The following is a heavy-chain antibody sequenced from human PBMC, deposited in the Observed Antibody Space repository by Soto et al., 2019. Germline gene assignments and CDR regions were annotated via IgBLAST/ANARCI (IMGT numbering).Heavy chain of an antibody. CDR2: AHYSGST. CDR3: ATNGMPGKTWFDP. CDR1: GGSISSGSYF. V-gene: IGHV4-39*01. D-gene: IGHD1-1*01. Sequence: PSQTLSLTCTVSGGSISSGSYFWAWIRQPPGKGLEWIGSAHYSGSTHYNPSLKSRVTISVDTSKNQVSLKLRSVAAADTAVYYCATNGMPGKTWFDPWGLGTPVTVSS. J-gene: IGHJ5*02.